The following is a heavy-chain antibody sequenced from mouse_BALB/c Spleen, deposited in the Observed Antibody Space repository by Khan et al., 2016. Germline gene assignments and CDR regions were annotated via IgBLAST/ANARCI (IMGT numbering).Heavy chain of an antibody. CDR2: IWAGGST. CDR3: AGDLGYDGGRRVDY. Sequence: QVQLKESGPGLVAPSQSLSITCTVSGVSLTSYGVHWVRQPPGKGLEWLGVIWAGGSTNYNSALIPRLSISHYNSKSQVFLQTNSLQTDDTAMYYCAGDLGYDGGRRVDYWGQGSTLTV. J-gene: IGHJ2*01. V-gene: IGHV2-9*02. D-gene: IGHD1-1*01. CDR1: GVSLTSYG.